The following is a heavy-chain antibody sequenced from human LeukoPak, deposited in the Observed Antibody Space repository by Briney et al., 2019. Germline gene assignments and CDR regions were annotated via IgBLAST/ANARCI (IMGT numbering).Heavy chain of an antibody. CDR3: AREWQGGIAAAGTRIEGDY. J-gene: IGHJ4*02. CDR2: IKQDGSEK. CDR1: GFSVSGYW. V-gene: IGHV3-7*01. Sequence: GGSLRLSCAVSGFSVSGYWMTWVRQAPGKGLEWVANIKQDGSEKNYVDSVKGRFTISRDNAENSLFLQMNSLRVEDKAVYYCAREWQGGIAAAGTRIEGDYWGQGTLVAVSS. D-gene: IGHD6-13*01.